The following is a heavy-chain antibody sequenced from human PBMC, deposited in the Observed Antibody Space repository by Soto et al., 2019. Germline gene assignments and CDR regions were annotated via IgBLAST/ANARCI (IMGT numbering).Heavy chain of an antibody. CDR1: GYTFTSYG. Sequence: QVQLVQSGAEVKKPGASVKVSCKASGYTFTSYGISWVRQAPGQGLEWMGWISAYNGNTNSVQKLQGTVTMTTEKSXNTAYMELSSLRSDDTAVYYCARDGTSIAVAAAFDNWGQGTLVTVSS. CDR3: ARDGTSIAVAAAFDN. D-gene: IGHD6-19*01. J-gene: IGHJ4*02. CDR2: ISAYNGNT. V-gene: IGHV1-18*01.